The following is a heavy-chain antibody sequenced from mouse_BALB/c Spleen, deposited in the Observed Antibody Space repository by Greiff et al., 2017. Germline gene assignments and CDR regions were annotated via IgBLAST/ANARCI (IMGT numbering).Heavy chain of an antibody. CDR3: ARSISSLDY. V-gene: IGHV5-6-5*01. CDR2: ISSGGST. Sequence: EVKVVESGGGLVKPGGSLKLSCAASGFTFSSYAMSWVRQTPEKRLEWVASISSGGSTYYPDSVKGRFTISRDNARNILYLQMSGLRSEDPAMYYCARSISSLDYWGQGTTLTVSS. D-gene: IGHD1-1*01. CDR1: GFTFSSYA. J-gene: IGHJ2*01.